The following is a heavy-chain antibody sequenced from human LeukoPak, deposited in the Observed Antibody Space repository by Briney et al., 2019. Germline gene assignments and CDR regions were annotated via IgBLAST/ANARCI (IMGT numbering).Heavy chain of an antibody. CDR2: IYISGST. CDR1: GASINSHY. V-gene: IGHV4-4*07. CDR3: ARALNPLTGTYYSDY. J-gene: IGHJ4*02. D-gene: IGHD4/OR15-4a*01. Sequence: KTSETLSLTCSVSGASINSHYWTWIRQPAGKGLEWIGRIYISGSTNYSPSLKSRVTMSVDTSKNQFSLNLISVTAADTAVYYCARALNPLTGTYYSDYWGQGTLVTVSS.